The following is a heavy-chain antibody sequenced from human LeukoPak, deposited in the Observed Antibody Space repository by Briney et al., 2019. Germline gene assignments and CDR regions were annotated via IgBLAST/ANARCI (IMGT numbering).Heavy chain of an antibody. D-gene: IGHD5-12*01. CDR3: ARGGYYFDY. J-gene: IGHJ4*02. Sequence: SETLSLTCTVSDGSISSGDYYWSWIRQHPGKGLEWIGYIYYSGSTHYDPSLKSRVTISVDTSKNQFSLNLNSVTAADTAVYYCARGGYYFDYWGQGTLVTVSS. CDR1: DGSISSGDYY. V-gene: IGHV4-31*03. CDR2: IYYSGST.